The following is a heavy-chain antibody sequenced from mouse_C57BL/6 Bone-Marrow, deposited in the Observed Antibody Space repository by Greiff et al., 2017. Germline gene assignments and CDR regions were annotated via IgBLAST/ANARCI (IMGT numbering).Heavy chain of an antibody. D-gene: IGHD1-1*01. V-gene: IGHV1-69*01. CDR2: IDPSDSYT. Sequence: QVQLKQPGAELVMPGASVKLSCKASGYTFTSYWMHWVKQRPGQGLEWIGEIDPSDSYTNYNQKFKGKSTLTVDKSSSTAYMQLSSLTSEDYGVYYCAREYGSAWIAYWGQGTLVTVSA. CDR3: AREYGSAWIAY. J-gene: IGHJ3*01. CDR1: GYTFTSYW.